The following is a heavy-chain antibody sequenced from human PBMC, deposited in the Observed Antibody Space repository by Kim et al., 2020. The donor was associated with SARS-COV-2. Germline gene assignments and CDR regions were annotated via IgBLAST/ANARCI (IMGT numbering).Heavy chain of an antibody. CDR3: AKDPGGSMIVVVPYYFDY. V-gene: IGHV3-23*01. CDR1: GFTFSSYA. CDR2: ISGSGGST. J-gene: IGHJ4*02. D-gene: IGHD3-22*01. Sequence: GGSLRLSCAASGFTFSSYAMSWVRQAPGKGLEWVSAISGSGGSTYYADSVKGRFTISRDNSKNTLYLQMNSLRAEDTAVYYCAKDPGGSMIVVVPYYFDYWGQGTLVTVSS.